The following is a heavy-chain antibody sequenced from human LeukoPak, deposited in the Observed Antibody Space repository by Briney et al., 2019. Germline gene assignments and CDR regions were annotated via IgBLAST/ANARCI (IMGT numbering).Heavy chain of an antibody. CDR2: ISVHNGDT. CDR1: GYTFTSYG. J-gene: IGHJ4*02. Sequence: ASVKVSCKASGYTFTSYGLSWVRQAPGQGLEWMGWISVHNGDTKYALKLQGRVTMTTDTSTSTAYMELRSLGSDDTAVYYCARGQQPPNIYFFDHWGQGTLVTVSS. D-gene: IGHD6-13*01. V-gene: IGHV1-18*01. CDR3: ARGQQPPNIYFFDH.